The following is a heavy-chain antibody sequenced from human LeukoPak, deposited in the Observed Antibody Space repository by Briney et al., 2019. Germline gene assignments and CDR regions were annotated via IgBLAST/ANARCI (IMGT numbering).Heavy chain of an antibody. V-gene: IGHV3-23*01. D-gene: IGHD3-10*02. CDR1: GFTFSSYA. Sequence: AGGSLRLSCAASGFTFSSYAMSWVRQAPGKGLEWVSAISGSGGSTYYADSVKGRFTISRDNSKNTLYLQMNSLRAEDTAVYYGAKDQIPLLGSGEGGRDVWAKGPRSPSP. CDR3: AKDQIPLLGSGEGGRDV. J-gene: IGHJ6*02. CDR2: ISGSGGST.